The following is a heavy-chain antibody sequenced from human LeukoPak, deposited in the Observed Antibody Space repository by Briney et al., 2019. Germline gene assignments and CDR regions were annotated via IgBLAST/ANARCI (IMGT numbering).Heavy chain of an antibody. CDR3: ARDLQITMIVEQSVFDY. CDR1: GFTFSSYS. J-gene: IGHJ4*02. CDR2: ISSSSSYI. V-gene: IGHV3-21*01. D-gene: IGHD3-22*01. Sequence: PGGSLRLSCAASGFTFSSYSMNWVRQAPGKGLEWVSSISSSSSYIYYADSVKGRFTISRDNAKNSLYLQMDSLRAEDTAVYYCARDLQITMIVEQSVFDYWGQGTLVTVSS.